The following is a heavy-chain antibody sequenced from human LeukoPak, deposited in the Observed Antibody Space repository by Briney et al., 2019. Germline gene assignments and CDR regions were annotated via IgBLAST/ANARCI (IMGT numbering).Heavy chain of an antibody. CDR3: ARHLTGTPSLDY. CDR2: IYYSGST. J-gene: IGHJ4*02. Sequence: SETLSLTCTVSGGSISGYYWSWIRQSPGKGLEWIAYIYYSGSTNYNPSLKSRVTISVDTSKNQFYLKLSSVTAADAAVYYCARHLTGTPSLDYCGQRTLVTVSS. CDR1: GGSISGYY. V-gene: IGHV4-59*08.